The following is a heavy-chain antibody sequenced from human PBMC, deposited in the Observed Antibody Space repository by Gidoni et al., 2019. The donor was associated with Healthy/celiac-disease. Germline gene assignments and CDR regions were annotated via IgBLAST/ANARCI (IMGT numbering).Heavy chain of an antibody. V-gene: IGHV1-69*01. D-gene: IGHD3-10*01. J-gene: IGHJ6*02. CDR3: ARVGTMVRGVTVYYYYGMDV. Sequence: QVQLVQSGAEVKKPGSSVKVSCTASGGTFSSYAISWVRQAPGQGLEWMGGIIPIFGTANYAQKFQGRVTITADESTSTAYMELSSLRSEDTAVYYCARVGTMVRGVTVYYYYGMDVWGQGTTVTVSS. CDR1: GGTFSSYA. CDR2: IIPIFGTA.